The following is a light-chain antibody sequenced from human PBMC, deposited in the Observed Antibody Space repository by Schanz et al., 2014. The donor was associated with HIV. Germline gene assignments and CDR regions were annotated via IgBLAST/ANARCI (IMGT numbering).Light chain of an antibody. J-gene: IGKJ1*01. V-gene: IGKV1D-43*01. CDR2: YAS. CDR1: QVISNF. CDR3: QQYNTYPPT. Sequence: AIQLTQSPSSLSASVGDRVTITCRASQVISNFLAWYQQKPAKAPKLFIYYASSLQSGVPSRFSGSGSGTDFTLTISSLQPDDFATYCCQQYNTYPPTFGQGTKVEV.